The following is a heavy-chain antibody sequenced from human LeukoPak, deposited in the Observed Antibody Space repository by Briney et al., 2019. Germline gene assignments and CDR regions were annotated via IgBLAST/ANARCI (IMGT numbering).Heavy chain of an antibody. J-gene: IGHJ6*03. CDR3: AREKDDFWSGYGYYYYYYMDV. CDR2: ISYDGSNK. D-gene: IGHD3-3*01. CDR1: GFTFSSYA. V-gene: IGHV3-30*01. Sequence: GGSLRLSCAASGFTFSSYAMHWVRQAPGKGLEWVAGISYDGSNKYYADSVKGRFTISRDNSKNTLYLQMNSLRAEDTAVYYCAREKDDFWSGYGYYYYYYMDVWGKGTTVTVSS.